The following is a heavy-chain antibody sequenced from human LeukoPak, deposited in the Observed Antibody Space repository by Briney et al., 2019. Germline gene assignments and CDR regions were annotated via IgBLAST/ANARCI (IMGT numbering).Heavy chain of an antibody. D-gene: IGHD3-3*01. J-gene: IGHJ4*02. CDR3: ASRTRFPLRFFDY. CDR1: NDSIKDYY. Sequence: SETLSLTCTVSNDSIKDYYWNWIRQPPGKGLEWIGFISNIGSTNYNPSLKSRVTISVDTSKNQFSLKLSSVTAADTAVYYCASRTRFPLRFFDYWGQGTLVTVSS. V-gene: IGHV4-59*12. CDR2: ISNIGST.